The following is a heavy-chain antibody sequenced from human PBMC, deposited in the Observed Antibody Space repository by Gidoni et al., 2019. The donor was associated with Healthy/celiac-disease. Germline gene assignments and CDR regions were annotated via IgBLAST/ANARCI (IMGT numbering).Heavy chain of an antibody. CDR3: AREGYYYDSSGYPDY. J-gene: IGHJ4*02. V-gene: IGHV3-48*04. Sequence: EVQLVESGGGLVQPGGSLRLSCAASGFTFSSYSKNWVRQAPGKGLEWVSYISSSSSTIYYADSVKGRFTISRDNAKNSLYLQMNSLRAEDTAVYYCAREGYYYDSSGYPDYWGQGTLVTVSS. CDR2: ISSSSSTI. D-gene: IGHD3-22*01. CDR1: GFTFSSYS.